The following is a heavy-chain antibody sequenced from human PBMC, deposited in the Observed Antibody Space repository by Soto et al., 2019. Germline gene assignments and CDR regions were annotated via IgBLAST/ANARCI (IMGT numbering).Heavy chain of an antibody. CDR3: ARDGGHVVVTALSYNWFDP. Sequence: QVQLVQSGAEVKKPGASVKVSCKASGYTFTSYYMHWVRQAPGQGLEWMGIINPSGGSTSYAQKFQGRVTMTRDTSTSTVYMELSSLRSEDTAVYYWARDGGHVVVTALSYNWFDPWGQGTLVTVSS. V-gene: IGHV1-46*01. D-gene: IGHD2-21*02. J-gene: IGHJ5*02. CDR1: GYTFTSYY. CDR2: INPSGGST.